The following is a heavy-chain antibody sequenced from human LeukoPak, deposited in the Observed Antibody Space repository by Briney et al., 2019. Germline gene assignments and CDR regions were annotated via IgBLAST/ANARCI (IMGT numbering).Heavy chain of an antibody. D-gene: IGHD1-26*01. CDR1: GGSFSGYY. V-gene: IGHV4-34*01. CDR2: INHSGST. J-gene: IGHJ6*03. CDR3: ARVVSGSYNYYYYYYMDV. Sequence: SETLSLTCAVYGGSFSGYYWSWIRQPPGKGLEWIGEINHSGSTNYNPSLKSRVTISVDTSKDQFSLKLSSVTAADTAVYYCARVVSGSYNYYYYYYMDVWGKGTTVTVSS.